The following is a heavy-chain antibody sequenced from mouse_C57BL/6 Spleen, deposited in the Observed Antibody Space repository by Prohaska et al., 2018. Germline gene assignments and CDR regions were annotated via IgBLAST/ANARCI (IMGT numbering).Heavy chain of an antibody. Sequence: DVQLQESGPGLVKPSQSLSLTCSVTGYSITSGYYWNWIRQFPGNKLEWMGYISYDGSNNYNPSLKNRISITRDTSKNQFFLKLNSVTTEDTATYYCAREDSYYYGSSYGYFDVWGTGTTVTVSS. J-gene: IGHJ1*03. V-gene: IGHV3-6*01. D-gene: IGHD1-1*01. CDR2: ISYDGSN. CDR3: AREDSYYYGSSYGYFDV. CDR1: GYSITSGYY.